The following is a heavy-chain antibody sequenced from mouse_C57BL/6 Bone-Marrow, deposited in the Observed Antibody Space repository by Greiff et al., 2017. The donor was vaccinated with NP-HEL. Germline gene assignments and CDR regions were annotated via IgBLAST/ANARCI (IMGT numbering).Heavy chain of an antibody. Sequence: VQLKESGPVLVKPGASVKMSCKASGYTFTDYYMNWVKQSHGKSLEWIGVINPYNGGTSYNQKFKGKATLTVDKSSSTAYMDLNSLTSEDSAVYYCARSGRYYYGSEGAWFAYWGQGTLVTVSA. J-gene: IGHJ3*01. CDR1: GYTFTDYY. V-gene: IGHV1-19*01. D-gene: IGHD1-1*01. CDR3: ARSGRYYYGSEGAWFAY. CDR2: INPYNGGT.